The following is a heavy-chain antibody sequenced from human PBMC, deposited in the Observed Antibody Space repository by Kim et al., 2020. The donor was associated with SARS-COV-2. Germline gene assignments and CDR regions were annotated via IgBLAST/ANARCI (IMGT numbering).Heavy chain of an antibody. J-gene: IGHJ3*02. CDR1: GFTFGDYA. D-gene: IGHD3-22*01. Sequence: GGSLRLSCAASGFTFGDYAMHWVRQAPGKGLEWVSGISWNSGSIGYADSVKGRFTISRDNAKNSLYLQMNSLRAEDTALYYCAKDMVYYYDSSGYGEDAFDIWGQGTMVTVSS. CDR2: ISWNSGSI. CDR3: AKDMVYYYDSSGYGEDAFDI. V-gene: IGHV3-9*01.